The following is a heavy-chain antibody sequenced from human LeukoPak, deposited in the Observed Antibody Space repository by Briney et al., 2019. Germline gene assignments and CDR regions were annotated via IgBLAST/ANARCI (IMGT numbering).Heavy chain of an antibody. CDR3: ARHAYYDFAKGLFDP. Sequence: SETLSLTCTVSGGSISSSNYYWGWIRQPPGKGLEWIGSIYYSGNTYYNPSLKSRVTISVDTSKNHFSLNLNSVTAADTAMYYCARHAYYDFAKGLFDPWGQGTLVTVPS. CDR2: IYYSGNT. J-gene: IGHJ5*02. D-gene: IGHD3-3*01. V-gene: IGHV4-39*01. CDR1: GGSISSSNYY.